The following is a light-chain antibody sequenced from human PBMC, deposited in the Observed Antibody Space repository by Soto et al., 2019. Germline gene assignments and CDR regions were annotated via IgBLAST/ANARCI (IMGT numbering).Light chain of an antibody. CDR3: QQYNNYPWT. CDR1: QSISNW. CDR2: KAS. Sequence: DIQLTQSPSTLPASVGDRVTITCRASQSISNWLAWYQQKTGKAPKLLIYKASSLESGVPSRFSGSGSGTEFTLTISSLQPDDFATYFCQQYNNYPWTFGQGTKVDIK. V-gene: IGKV1-5*03. J-gene: IGKJ1*01.